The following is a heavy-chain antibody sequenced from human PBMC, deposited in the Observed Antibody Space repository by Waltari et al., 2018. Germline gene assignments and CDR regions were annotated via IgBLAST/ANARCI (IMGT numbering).Heavy chain of an antibody. CDR1: GFSLSNYW. CDR3: ASGKFL. J-gene: IGHJ4*02. CDR2: SNDDGSNT. V-gene: IGHV3-74*01. Sequence: EVKLVESGGGLIQPGGSLTISCAASGFSLSNYWMHWVRQAPGKGLVWVSLSNDDGSNTNYADSVKGRFTISRDNTNNMLYLQMNSLRAEDTAVYYCASGKFLWGQGTLVTVSS.